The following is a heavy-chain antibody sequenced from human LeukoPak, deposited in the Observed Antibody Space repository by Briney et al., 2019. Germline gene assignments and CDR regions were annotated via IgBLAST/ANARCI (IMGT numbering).Heavy chain of an antibody. Sequence: ASVKVSCKSSGYTFTTYGITWVRRAPGQGLEWMGWISTDNGDTDYAQKLQGRVTMTTDTSTSTAYMELRSLRSDDTAVYYCARGYCSSTSCHGRGFDYWGQGTLVTVSS. V-gene: IGHV1-18*01. CDR1: GYTFTTYG. D-gene: IGHD2-2*01. CDR2: ISTDNGDT. CDR3: ARGYCSSTSCHGRGFDY. J-gene: IGHJ4*02.